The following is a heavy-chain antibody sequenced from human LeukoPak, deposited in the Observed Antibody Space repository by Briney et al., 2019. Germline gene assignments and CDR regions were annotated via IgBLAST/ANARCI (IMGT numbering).Heavy chain of an antibody. CDR3: ARGALEGYCSGGSCPFFDY. CDR2: INHSGST. D-gene: IGHD2-15*01. CDR1: GGSFRGYY. Sequence: NTSETLSLTCAVYGGSFRGYYWSWIRQPPGKGLEWIGEINHSGSTNYNPSLKSRVTISVDTSKNQFSLKLSSVTAADTAVYYCARGALEGYCSGGSCPFFDYWGQGTLVTVSS. V-gene: IGHV4-34*01. J-gene: IGHJ4*02.